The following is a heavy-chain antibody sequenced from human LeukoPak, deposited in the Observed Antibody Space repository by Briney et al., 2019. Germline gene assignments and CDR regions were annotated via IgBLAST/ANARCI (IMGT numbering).Heavy chain of an antibody. D-gene: IGHD2-8*02. CDR1: GFTFSSYG. CDR3: ARDGRTDLDYYYYGMDV. Sequence: PGGSLRLSCAASGFTFSSYGMHWVRQAPGKGLEWVAVISYDGSNKYYADSVKGRFTISRDNSKNTLYLQMNSLGAEDTAVYYCARDGRTDLDYYYYGMDVWGQGTAVTVSS. CDR2: ISYDGSNK. V-gene: IGHV3-30*03. J-gene: IGHJ6*02.